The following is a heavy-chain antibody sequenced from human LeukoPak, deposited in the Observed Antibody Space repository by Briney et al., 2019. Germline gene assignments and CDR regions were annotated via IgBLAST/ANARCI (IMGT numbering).Heavy chain of an antibody. V-gene: IGHV3-30*01. Sequence: PGGSLRLSCAGSGFTFSAYAMHWVRQAPGKGLEWVAVISSDGSNKYYAESVKGRFTISRDNSKNTLYLQMNSLRLEDTAVYYCARDRSLDVWGKGTTVTVSS. CDR3: ARDRSLDV. CDR1: GFTFSAYA. J-gene: IGHJ6*04. CDR2: ISSDGSNK.